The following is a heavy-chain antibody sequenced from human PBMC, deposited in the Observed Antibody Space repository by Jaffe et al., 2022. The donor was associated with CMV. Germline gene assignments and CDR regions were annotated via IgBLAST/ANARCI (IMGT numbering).Heavy chain of an antibody. CDR1: GGSFSGYY. CDR2: INHSGST. Sequence: QVQLQQWGAGLLKPSETLSLTCAVYGGSFSGYYWSWIRQPPGKGLEWIGEINHSGSTNYNPSLKSRVTISVDTSKNQFSLKLSSVTAADTAVYYCARGRGATTNYYYGMDVWGQGTTVTVSS. J-gene: IGHJ6*02. CDR3: ARGRGATTNYYYGMDV. V-gene: IGHV4-34*01. D-gene: IGHD1-26*01.